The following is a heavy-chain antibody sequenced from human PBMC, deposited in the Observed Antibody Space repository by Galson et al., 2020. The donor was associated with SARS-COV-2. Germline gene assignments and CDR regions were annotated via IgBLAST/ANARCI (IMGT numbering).Heavy chain of an antibody. V-gene: IGHV1-2*02. CDR1: GYTFTGYY. Sequence: ASVMVSCYASGYTFTGYYMHWVRQAPGQGLKWMGWINPNSGGTNYAQKFQGRVTMTRDTSISTAYMELSRLRSDDTAVYYCARGTYDILTGYRADDAFDIWGQGTMVTVSS. D-gene: IGHD3-9*01. CDR3: ARGTYDILTGYRADDAFDI. CDR2: INPNSGGT. J-gene: IGHJ3*02.